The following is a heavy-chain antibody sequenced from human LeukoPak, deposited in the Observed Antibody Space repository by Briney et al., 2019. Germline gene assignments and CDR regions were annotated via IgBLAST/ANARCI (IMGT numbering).Heavy chain of an antibody. V-gene: IGHV3-9*01. Sequence: PGGSLRLSCAASGFTFDDYAMHWDRQAPGKGLEWVSGISWNSGGIGYADSVKGRFTISRDNAKNSLYLQMNSLRAEDTALYYCAKDKALSPSFLYYGRDVGGKGTRVTVSS. D-gene: IGHD2/OR15-2a*01. CDR2: ISWNSGGI. CDR3: AKDKALSPSFLYYGRDV. J-gene: IGHJ6*04. CDR1: GFTFDDYA.